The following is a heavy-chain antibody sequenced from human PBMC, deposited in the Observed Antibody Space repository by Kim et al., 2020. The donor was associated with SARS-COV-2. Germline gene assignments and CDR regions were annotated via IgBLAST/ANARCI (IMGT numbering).Heavy chain of an antibody. J-gene: IGHJ4*02. CDR2: ISYDGSNK. Sequence: GGSLRLSCAASGFTFSSYGMHWVRQAPGKGLEWVAVISYDGSNKYYADSVKGRFTISRDNSKNTLYLQMNSLRAEDTAVYYCAKALDSSGYYYFDYWGQG. D-gene: IGHD3-22*01. CDR1: GFTFSSYG. V-gene: IGHV3-30*18. CDR3: AKALDSSGYYYFDY.